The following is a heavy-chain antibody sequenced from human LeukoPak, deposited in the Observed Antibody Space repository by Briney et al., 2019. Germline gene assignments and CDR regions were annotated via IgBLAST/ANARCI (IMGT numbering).Heavy chain of an antibody. CDR3: AASYYYDSSGYLGDY. J-gene: IGHJ4*02. Sequence: GASVKVSCRASGYTFTSYDINWVRQATGQGLEWMGWMNPNSGNTGYAQKFQGRVTMTRDTSTSTVYMELSSLRSEDTAVYYCAASYYYDSSGYLGDYWGQGTLVTVSS. CDR1: GYTFTSYD. CDR2: MNPNSGNT. D-gene: IGHD3-22*01. V-gene: IGHV1-8*02.